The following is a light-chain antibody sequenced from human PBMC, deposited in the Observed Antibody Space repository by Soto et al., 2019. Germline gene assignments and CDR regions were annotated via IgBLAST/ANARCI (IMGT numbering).Light chain of an antibody. CDR3: QQYNYLPPWT. V-gene: IGKV3-15*01. J-gene: IGKJ1*01. CDR1: QSVSTN. CDR2: RAS. Sequence: EIVMTQSPATLSVSPGERATLSCRASQSVSTNLAWYQHKHGQPPRLLIYRASTRATGTPARFSGSGSGTEFNLTISSRLSEDFAVYYCQQYNYLPPWTFGQGTKVEVK.